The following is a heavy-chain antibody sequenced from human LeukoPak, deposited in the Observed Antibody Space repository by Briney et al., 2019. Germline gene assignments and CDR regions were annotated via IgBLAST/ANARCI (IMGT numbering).Heavy chain of an antibody. CDR3: ARDHLYYDFWSGYLDWFDP. CDR1: GGSISSSSYY. CDR2: IYYSGST. D-gene: IGHD3-3*01. J-gene: IGHJ5*02. Sequence: SETLSLTCTVSGGSISSSSYYWGWIRQPPGKGLEWIGSIYYSGSTYYNPSLKSRVTISVDTSKNQFSPKLSSVTAADTAVYYCARDHLYYDFWSGYLDWFDPWGQGTLVTVSS. V-gene: IGHV4-39*07.